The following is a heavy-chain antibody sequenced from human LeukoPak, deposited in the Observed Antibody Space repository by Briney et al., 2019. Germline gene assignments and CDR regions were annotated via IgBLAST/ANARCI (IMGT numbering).Heavy chain of an antibody. CDR3: AKERGLAFFDY. Sequence: GGSLRLSCAASGFTFSSYAMHWVRQAPGKGLVWVSRINSDGSTTSYADSVKGRFTISRSNAKNTLYLQMNSLRAEDTAVYYCAKERGLAFFDYWGQGSLVTVSS. V-gene: IGHV3-74*01. CDR1: GFTFSSYA. J-gene: IGHJ4*02. D-gene: IGHD3-10*01. CDR2: INSDGSTT.